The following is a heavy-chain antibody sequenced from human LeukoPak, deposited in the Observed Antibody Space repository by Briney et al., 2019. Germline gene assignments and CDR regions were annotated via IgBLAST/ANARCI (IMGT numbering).Heavy chain of an antibody. CDR1: GGSISSYY. Sequence: PSETLSLTCAVYGGSISSYYWSWIRQSPGKGLEYIGYISYSGSSNYSPSLKSRVTISLDTSKNQFSLQLDSVTAADTAVYYCARSPEGFYYYYMDVWGRGTTVTISS. J-gene: IGHJ6*03. V-gene: IGHV4-59*12. CDR3: ARSPEGFYYYYMDV. CDR2: ISYSGSS.